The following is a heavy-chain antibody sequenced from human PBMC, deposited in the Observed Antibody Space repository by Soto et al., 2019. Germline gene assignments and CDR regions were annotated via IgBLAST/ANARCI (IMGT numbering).Heavy chain of an antibody. V-gene: IGHV4-59*08. CDR1: GDFISNYY. J-gene: IGHJ4*02. CDR3: ARQRRYYPNYYFDA. Sequence: TLSLTCAVSGDFISNYYWSWIRQPPGKGLEWIGYIFDTGSINYNPSLTSRVTVSVDTSKNHLSLQLTSVIVADTAVYYCARQRRYYPNYYFDAWGQGALVTVSS. CDR2: IFDTGSI. D-gene: IGHD3-22*01.